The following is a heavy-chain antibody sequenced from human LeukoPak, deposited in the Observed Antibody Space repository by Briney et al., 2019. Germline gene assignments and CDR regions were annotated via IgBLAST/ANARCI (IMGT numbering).Heavy chain of an antibody. J-gene: IGHJ5*02. V-gene: IGHV3-74*01. Sequence: PGGSLRLSCAASGFTFSSYWMHWVRQAPGKGLVWVSRINSDGSSTSYADSVKGRFTISRDNAKNTLYLQMNSLRAEDTAVYYCARDRCSGGSCYSDNWFDPWGQGILVTVSS. CDR1: GFTFSSYW. CDR3: ARDRCSGGSCYSDNWFDP. CDR2: INSDGSST. D-gene: IGHD2-15*01.